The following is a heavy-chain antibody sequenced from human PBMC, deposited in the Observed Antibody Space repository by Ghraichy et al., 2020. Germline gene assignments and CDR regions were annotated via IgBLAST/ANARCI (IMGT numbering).Heavy chain of an antibody. D-gene: IGHD6-13*01. J-gene: IGHJ4*02. CDR2: ISGSGGST. V-gene: IGHV3-23*01. CDR1: GFTFSSYA. CDR3: AIWRAGSSWSPFDY. Sequence: GGSLRLSCAASGFTFSSYAMSWVRQAPGKGLEWVSAISGSGGSTYYADSVKGRFTISRDNSKNTLYLQMNSLRAEDTAVYYCAIWRAGSSWSPFDYWGQGTLVTVSS.